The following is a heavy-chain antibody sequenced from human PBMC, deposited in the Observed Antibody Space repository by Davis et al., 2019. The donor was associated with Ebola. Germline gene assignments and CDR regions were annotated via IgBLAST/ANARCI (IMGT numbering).Heavy chain of an antibody. V-gene: IGHV1-2*02. CDR1: GYTFTGYY. J-gene: IGHJ3*02. CDR3: ARGIYGDYGFHI. CDR2: INAHSGGT. Sequence: ASVKVSCKASGYTFTGYYMHWVRQAPGQGLEWMGWINAHSGGTNYAQKFQGRVTMTSDTSINTAYMELRRLRSDDTALYYCARGIYGDYGFHIWGQGTMVTVSS. D-gene: IGHD4-17*01.